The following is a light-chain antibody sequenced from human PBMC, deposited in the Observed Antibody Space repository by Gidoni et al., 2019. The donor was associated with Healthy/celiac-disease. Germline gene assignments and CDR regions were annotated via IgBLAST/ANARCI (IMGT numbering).Light chain of an antibody. CDR1: QDISNY. J-gene: IGKJ4*01. CDR2: DAS. CDR3: QQYDNLPLT. V-gene: IGKV1-33*01. Sequence: DIQMTQSPSSLSASVGDRVTITCQASQDISNYLNWYQQKQGKAPTLLIYDASNLETGGPSRFSGSGSGTDFTFPISSLQPEDIATYYCQQYDNLPLTFGGGTKVEIK.